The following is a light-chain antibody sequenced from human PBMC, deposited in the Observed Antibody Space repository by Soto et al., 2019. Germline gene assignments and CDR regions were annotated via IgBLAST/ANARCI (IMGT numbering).Light chain of an antibody. V-gene: IGLV1-51*01. CDR3: GSWESSLSAYV. CDR1: SSNIGGNS. CDR2: DDD. Sequence: QSVMTQPPSVSAAPGQRVTISCSGSSSNIGGNSVSWYQQLPGTAPKLLIYDDDKRPSGIPDRFSGCKSGTSATLGITGFHTGDEADYYGGSWESSLSAYVFGTGTKLTVL. J-gene: IGLJ1*01.